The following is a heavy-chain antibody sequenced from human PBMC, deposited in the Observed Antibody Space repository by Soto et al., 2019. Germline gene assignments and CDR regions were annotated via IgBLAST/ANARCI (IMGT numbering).Heavy chain of an antibody. CDR3: AKDIAGRNYDLLTGYYSFDY. CDR1: GFTFDDYA. D-gene: IGHD3-9*01. V-gene: IGHV3-9*01. Sequence: EVQLVESGGGLVQPGRSLRLSCAASGFTFDDYAMHWVRQAPGKGLEWVSGISWNSGSIGYADSVKGRFTISRDNAKNFLYLQMNSLRAEDTALYYCAKDIAGRNYDLLTGYYSFDYWGQGTLVTVSS. J-gene: IGHJ4*02. CDR2: ISWNSGSI.